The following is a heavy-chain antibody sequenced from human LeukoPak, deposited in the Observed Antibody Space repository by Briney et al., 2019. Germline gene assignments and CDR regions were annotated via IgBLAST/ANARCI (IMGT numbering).Heavy chain of an antibody. D-gene: IGHD5-18*01. CDR2: HYYSGSS. J-gene: IGHJ4*02. Sequence: PSETLSLTCTVSGGSISSYYWSWIRQPPGKGLEWIGYHYYSGSSSYNPSLKSRVIISVDTSKSQFSLKLSSVTAADTAVYYCARGLYNYGLWGQGTLVTVSS. CDR3: ARGLYNYGL. V-gene: IGHV4-59*08. CDR1: GGSISSYY.